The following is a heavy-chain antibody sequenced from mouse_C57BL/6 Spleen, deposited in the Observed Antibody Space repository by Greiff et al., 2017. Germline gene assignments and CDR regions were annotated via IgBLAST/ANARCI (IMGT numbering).Heavy chain of an antibody. D-gene: IGHD2-2*01. Sequence: QVQLQQPGAELVKPGASVKVSCKASGYTFTSYWMHWVKQRPGQGLEWIGRIHPSDSDTNYNQKFKGKATLTVDKSSSTAYMQLSSLTSEDSAVYCCVFPKGYDDAMDYWGQGTSVTVSS. CDR2: IHPSDSDT. CDR3: VFPKGYDDAMDY. V-gene: IGHV1-74*01. J-gene: IGHJ4*01. CDR1: GYTFTSYW.